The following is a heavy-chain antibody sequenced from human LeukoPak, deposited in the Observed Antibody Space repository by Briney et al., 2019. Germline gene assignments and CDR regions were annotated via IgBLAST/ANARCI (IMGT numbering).Heavy chain of an antibody. CDR1: GFTFSSYW. Sequence: GRSLRLSCAASGFTFSSYWMSWVRQAPGKGLEWVAKIKQDGSEEVYVDSVKGRFTISRDNAKNSLFRQMNTLRAEDTAVYYCARDPYSSTWSYGMDVWGQGTTVTVSS. CDR3: ARDPYSSTWSYGMDV. V-gene: IGHV3-7*05. CDR2: IKQDGSEE. D-gene: IGHD6-6*01. J-gene: IGHJ6*02.